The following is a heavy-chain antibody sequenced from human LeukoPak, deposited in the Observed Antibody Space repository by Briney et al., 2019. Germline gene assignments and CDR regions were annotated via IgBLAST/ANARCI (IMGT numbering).Heavy chain of an antibody. CDR2: IYYSGST. J-gene: IGHJ5*02. V-gene: IGHV4-39*07. Sequence: PSETLSLTCTVSGGSISSSSYYWGWIRQPPGKGLEWIGSIYYSGSTYYNPSLKSRVTISVDTSKNQFSLKLSSVTAADTAVYYCARARITMVRGVPPHRRIDPWGQGTLVTVSS. D-gene: IGHD3-10*01. CDR3: ARARITMVRGVPPHRRIDP. CDR1: GGSISSSSYY.